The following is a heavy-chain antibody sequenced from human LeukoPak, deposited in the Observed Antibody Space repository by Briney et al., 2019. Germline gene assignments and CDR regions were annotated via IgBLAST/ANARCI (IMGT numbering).Heavy chain of an antibody. CDR1: GYTFTSYG. J-gene: IGHJ4*02. CDR3: ARDVGIGSGPAGFDY. V-gene: IGHV1-18*01. CDR2: ISAYNGNT. D-gene: IGHD2-15*01. Sequence: ASVKVSCKASGYTFTSYGISWVRQAPGQGLEWMGWISAYNGNTNYAQKLQGRVTMTTDTSTSTAYMELRSLRSDDTAVYYCARDVGIGSGPAGFDYWGQGTLVTVSS.